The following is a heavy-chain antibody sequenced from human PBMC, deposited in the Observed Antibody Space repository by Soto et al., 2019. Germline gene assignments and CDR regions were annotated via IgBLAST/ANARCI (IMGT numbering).Heavy chain of an antibody. Sequence: SESLSLTCTVSGGSISSGDNYWTWIRQPPGKGLEWIGYIYYTGSAYYNPSLKSRVTISVDTSKNQFSLKLTSVTAADTAVYFCARATYDYDSSGYYYVFDYWGQGTLVTVSS. CDR2: IYYTGSA. D-gene: IGHD3-22*01. J-gene: IGHJ4*02. CDR3: ARATYDYDSSGYYYVFDY. V-gene: IGHV4-30-4*01. CDR1: GGSISSGDNY.